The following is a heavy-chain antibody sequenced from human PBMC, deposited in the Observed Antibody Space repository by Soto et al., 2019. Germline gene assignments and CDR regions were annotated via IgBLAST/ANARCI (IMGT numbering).Heavy chain of an antibody. J-gene: IGHJ3*02. CDR3: LRGVYGSGNYFSGRSAFDI. Sequence: QVQLEQSGAEVKKPGSSVKVSCKASGGTLSDHGVAWLRQAPGQGLEWMGGTIPVFTTAKYAQKFQGRVTVTADKFTNIACMELSSLRSEDTVFSLGLRGVYGSGNYFSGRSAFDIWCKGTKDIVSS. CDR1: GGTLSDHG. D-gene: IGHD3-10*01. CDR2: TIPVFTTA. V-gene: IGHV1-69*06.